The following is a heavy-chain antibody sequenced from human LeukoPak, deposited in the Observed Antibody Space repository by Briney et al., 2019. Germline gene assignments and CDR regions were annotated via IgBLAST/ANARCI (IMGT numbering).Heavy chain of an antibody. CDR1: GXSTRSYY. V-gene: IGHV4-59*01. CDR3: ARVLTTATSNWFDP. J-gene: IGHJ5*02. D-gene: IGHD4-17*01. Sequence: PSETLSLTCTVSGXSTRSYYGSWIRQPPGKGLEWIGYMHYSGSTNYNPSLKSRVTISLHTSKNQFSLKLSSVTAADTAVYYCARVLTTATSNWFDPWGQGTLVTVSS. CDR2: MHYSGST.